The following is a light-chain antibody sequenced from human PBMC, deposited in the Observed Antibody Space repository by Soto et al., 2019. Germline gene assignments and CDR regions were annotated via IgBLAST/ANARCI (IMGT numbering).Light chain of an antibody. CDR2: DAS. CDR3: QQRSNFT. CDR1: QSVSSY. Sequence: EIVLTQSPATLSLSPGERATLSCRASQSVSSYLAWYQQKPGQAPRLLIYDASNRATGIPARFSGSGSGTDFTLTISILEPEDFAVYYCQQRSNFTFGGGTKVEIK. J-gene: IGKJ4*01. V-gene: IGKV3-11*01.